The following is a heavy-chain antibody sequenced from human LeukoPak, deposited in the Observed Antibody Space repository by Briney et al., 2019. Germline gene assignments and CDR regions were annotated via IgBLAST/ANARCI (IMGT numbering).Heavy chain of an antibody. D-gene: IGHD3-10*01. CDR3: AREVRVGGLLSLDY. Sequence: GGSLRLSCTASGFTFSSYAISWVRPAPGEGLEWVSVIGVSTAATYSADSVKGRFTISRDNSKNTLYLQVNSLRAEDTAIYYCAREVRVGGLLSLDYWGQGTLVTVSS. CDR2: IGVSTAAT. V-gene: IGHV3-23*01. J-gene: IGHJ4*02. CDR1: GFTFSSYA.